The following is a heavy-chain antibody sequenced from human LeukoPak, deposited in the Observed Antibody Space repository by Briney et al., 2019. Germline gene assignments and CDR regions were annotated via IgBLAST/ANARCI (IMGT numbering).Heavy chain of an antibody. CDR2: IYYSGST. V-gene: IGHV4-59*01. CDR1: GGSISSYY. J-gene: IGHJ5*02. Sequence: PSETLSLTCTVSGGSISSYYWSWIRQPPGKGLEWIGNIYYSGSTNYNPSLKSRVTISVDTSKNQFSLKLSSVTAADTAVYYCARGQRRFDPWGQGILVTVSS. CDR3: ARGQRRFDP.